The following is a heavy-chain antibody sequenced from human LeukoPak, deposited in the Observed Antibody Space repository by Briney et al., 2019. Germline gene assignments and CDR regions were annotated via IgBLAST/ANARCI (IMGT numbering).Heavy chain of an antibody. J-gene: IGHJ3*02. Sequence: PGGSLRLSCAASGFTFSSYAMSWVRQAPGKGLEWVSAISGSGGSTYYADSVKGRFTISRDNSKNTLYLQMNSLRAEDTAVYYCAKPPIRDHYDSSGYYPPDAFDIWGQGTMVTVSS. D-gene: IGHD3-22*01. CDR2: ISGSGGST. CDR1: GFTFSSYA. V-gene: IGHV3-23*01. CDR3: AKPPIRDHYDSSGYYPPDAFDI.